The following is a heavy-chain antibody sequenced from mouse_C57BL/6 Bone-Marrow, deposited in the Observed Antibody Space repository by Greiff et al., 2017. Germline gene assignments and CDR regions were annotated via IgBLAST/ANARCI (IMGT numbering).Heavy chain of an antibody. Sequence: VQLQQSGAELVRPGTSVKVSCKASGYAFTNYLIEWVKQRPGQGLEWIGVINPGSGGTNYNEKFKGKATLTADKSSCTAYMQLSSLTSEDSAVYFCARYYGSRGAWFAYWGQGTLVTVSA. J-gene: IGHJ3*01. V-gene: IGHV1-54*01. D-gene: IGHD1-1*01. CDR2: INPGSGGT. CDR1: GYAFTNYL. CDR3: ARYYGSRGAWFAY.